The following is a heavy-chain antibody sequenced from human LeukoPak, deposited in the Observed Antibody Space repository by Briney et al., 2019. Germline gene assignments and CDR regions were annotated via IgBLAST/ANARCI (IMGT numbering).Heavy chain of an antibody. D-gene: IGHD3-22*01. J-gene: IGHJ4*02. Sequence: ASVKVSCKASGYTFTSYGISWVRQAPGQGREWMGWISAYNGNTYYAQKLQGRVTMTTDTSTSTAYMELRSLRSDDTAVYYCARTYYYDSSGYYPPDYWGQGTLVTVSS. CDR2: ISAYNGNT. V-gene: IGHV1-18*01. CDR3: ARTYYYDSSGYYPPDY. CDR1: GYTFTSYG.